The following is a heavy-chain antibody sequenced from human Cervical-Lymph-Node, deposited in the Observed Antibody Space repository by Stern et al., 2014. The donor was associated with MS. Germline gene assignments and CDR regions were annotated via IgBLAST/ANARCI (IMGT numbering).Heavy chain of an antibody. V-gene: IGHV5-51*01. CDR2: IYTGDSQT. Sequence: VQLVESGAEVKKPGESLKISCKGSGYIFTNYWIPWGRQMPGKGLEWMGIIYTGDSQTRYTPSFQGQVTISADKSISTACLQWSSLKASDTAMYYCARGTVVTAPDNWGQGTLVTVSS. D-gene: IGHD2-21*02. J-gene: IGHJ4*02. CDR1: GYIFTNYW. CDR3: ARGTVVTAPDN.